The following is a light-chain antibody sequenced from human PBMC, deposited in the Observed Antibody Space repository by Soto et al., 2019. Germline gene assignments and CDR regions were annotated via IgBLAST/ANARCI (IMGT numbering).Light chain of an antibody. CDR2: MIS. Sequence: DVVMTQSPLSLPVTLGQPSSISCSSSQSLLYRDGNTYLNWFQQRPGQSPRRLIYMISNRDSGVPDRFSGSGSGTVFTLKISRVEAEDVGVYYCMQGTHWPWTFGQGTKVDIK. J-gene: IGKJ1*01. CDR3: MQGTHWPWT. V-gene: IGKV2-30*01. CDR1: QSLLYRDGNTY.